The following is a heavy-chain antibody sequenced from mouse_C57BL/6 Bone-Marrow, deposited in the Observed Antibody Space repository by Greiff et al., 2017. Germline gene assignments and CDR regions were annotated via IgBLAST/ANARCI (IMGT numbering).Heavy chain of an antibody. CDR2: IYPRSGNT. J-gene: IGHJ2*01. V-gene: IGHV1-81*01. CDR1: GYTFTSYG. CDR3: ARRGGSILYYFDY. D-gene: IGHD1-1*01. Sequence: VQLQQSGAELARPGASVKLSCKASGYTFTSYGISWVKQRTGQGLEWIGEIYPRSGNTYYNEKFKGKATLTANKSSSTAYMELRSLTSEDSAVYFWARRGGSILYYFDYWGKGTTLTVSS.